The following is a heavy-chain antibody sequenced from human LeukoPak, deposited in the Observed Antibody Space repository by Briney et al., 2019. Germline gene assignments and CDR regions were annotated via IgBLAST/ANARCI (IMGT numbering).Heavy chain of an antibody. CDR2: ILYDGSNK. CDR1: GFTFSSYG. CDR3: AKDGGSMSPFYFDY. D-gene: IGHD2-15*01. J-gene: IGHJ4*02. V-gene: IGHV3-30*02. Sequence: GGSLRLSCAASGFTFSSYGMHWVRQAPGKGLEWVSFILYDGSNKYYADSVKGRFTISRDNSKNTLYLQTNSLRAEDTAVYYCAKDGGSMSPFYFDYWGQGTLVTVSS.